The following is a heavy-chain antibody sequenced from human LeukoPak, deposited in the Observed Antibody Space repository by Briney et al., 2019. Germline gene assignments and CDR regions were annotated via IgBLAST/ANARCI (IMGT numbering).Heavy chain of an antibody. J-gene: IGHJ4*02. CDR2: IRYDGSNK. D-gene: IGHD2-21*01. Sequence: GGSLRLSCAASGFTFSSYGMHWVRQAPGKGLEWVAFIRYDGSNKYYADSVKGRFTISRDNSKNTLYLQMNSPRAEDTAVYYCAKDLMSIKALIPWDYWGQGTLVTVSP. CDR3: AKDLMSIKALIPWDY. V-gene: IGHV3-30*02. CDR1: GFTFSSYG.